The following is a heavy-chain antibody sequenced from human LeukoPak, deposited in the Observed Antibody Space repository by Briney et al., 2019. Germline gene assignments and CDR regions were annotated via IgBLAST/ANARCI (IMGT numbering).Heavy chain of an antibody. Sequence: SETLSLTCTVSADSLSSGGHYWAWIRQFPGKGLESIGFIHHSGRSRHNPSLKDRVAISVDTSRKQFALKLSSVTAADTAMYYCARGGNRFGGFYFDYWGRGIQVIVSS. CDR2: IHHSGRS. D-gene: IGHD3-10*01. J-gene: IGHJ4*02. CDR3: ARGGNRFGGFYFDY. V-gene: IGHV4-31*03. CDR1: ADSLSSGGHY.